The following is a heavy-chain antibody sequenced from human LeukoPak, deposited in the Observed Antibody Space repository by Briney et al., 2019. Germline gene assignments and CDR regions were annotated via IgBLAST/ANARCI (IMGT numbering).Heavy chain of an antibody. J-gene: IGHJ4*02. CDR3: ARVYSNHFDY. CDR2: IYYSGST. Sequence: SETLSLTCTVSGGSFSGSSYYWGWIRQPPGKGLEWIGSIYYSGSTYYNPSLKSRVTISVDTSKNQFSLKLSSVTAADTAVYYCARVYSNHFDYWGQGTLVTVSS. CDR1: GGSFSGSSYY. V-gene: IGHV4-39*01. D-gene: IGHD6-13*01.